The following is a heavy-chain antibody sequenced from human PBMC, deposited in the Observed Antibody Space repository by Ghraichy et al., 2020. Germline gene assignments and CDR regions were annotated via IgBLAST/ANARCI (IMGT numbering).Heavy chain of an antibody. V-gene: IGHV4-31*03. CDR2: IYRSGDT. CDR1: GAYITTGGYY. Sequence: SETLSLTCNVSGAYITTGGYYWSWIRQPPGKGLEWIACIYRSGDTYYNPSLKSRVSMSMDTSRNQFSLQLTSVTAADTAVYYCARDRFFYGSGSHSYFDYWGQGALVTVSS. J-gene: IGHJ4*02. CDR3: ARDRFFYGSGSHSYFDY. D-gene: IGHD3-10*01.